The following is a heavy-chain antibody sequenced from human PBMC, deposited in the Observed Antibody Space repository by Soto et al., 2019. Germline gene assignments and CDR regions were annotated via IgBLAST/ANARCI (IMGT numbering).Heavy chain of an antibody. D-gene: IGHD3-10*01. CDR1: GFPFTSYG. CDR2: ISYDGSNK. J-gene: IGHJ4*02. Sequence: QVQLVESGGGVVQPGRSLRLSCAASGFPFTSYGMHWVREGPGKGLEWLAVISYDGSNKFYADSVKGRFTISRDNSKTTMYLQMNSLRTEDTALYYCVGGQFYFDYRGQGTLVIVSS. CDR3: VGGQFYFDY. V-gene: IGHV3-30*03.